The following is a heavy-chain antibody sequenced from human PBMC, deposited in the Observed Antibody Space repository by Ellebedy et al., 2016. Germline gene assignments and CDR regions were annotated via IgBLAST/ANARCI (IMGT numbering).Heavy chain of an antibody. D-gene: IGHD3-10*01. CDR1: GGTFSSYA. J-gene: IGHJ4*02. Sequence: SVKVSCXASGGTFSSYAISWVRQAPGQGLEWMGGIIPIFGTANYAQKFQGRVTITADESTSTAYMELSSLRSDDTAVYYCATQIKRFGEPNDYWGQGTLVTVSS. V-gene: IGHV1-69*13. CDR2: IIPIFGTA. CDR3: ATQIKRFGEPNDY.